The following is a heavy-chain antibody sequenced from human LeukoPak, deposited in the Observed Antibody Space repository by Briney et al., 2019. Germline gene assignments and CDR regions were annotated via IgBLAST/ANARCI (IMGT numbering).Heavy chain of an antibody. CDR3: AKDGIRYFDWLLSPQLYYYYGMDV. V-gene: IGHV1-8*01. J-gene: IGHJ6*02. CDR1: GYTFTSYD. D-gene: IGHD3-9*01. Sequence: ASVKVSCNASGYTFTSYDINWVRQATGHGLYWMGWMNPNSGNTGYAQKFQGRVTMTGNTSISTAYMELSSLRSEDTAFYFQAKDGIRYFDWLLSPQLYYYYGMDVWGQGTTVTVSS. CDR2: MNPNSGNT.